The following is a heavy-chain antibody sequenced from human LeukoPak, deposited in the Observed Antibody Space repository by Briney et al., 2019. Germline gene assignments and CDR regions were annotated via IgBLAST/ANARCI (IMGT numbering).Heavy chain of an antibody. CDR3: ARTYYYDSSGYYPFDY. CDR1: GFTFSSYS. D-gene: IGHD3-22*01. CDR2: ISSSSSYI. J-gene: IGHJ4*02. Sequence: GGSLRLSCAASGFTFSSYSMNWVRQAPGKGLEWVSSISSSSSYIYYADSVKGRFTISRDNAKNSLYLQMNSLRAEDTAVYYCARTYYYDSSGYYPFDYWGQGTLVTVSS. V-gene: IGHV3-21*01.